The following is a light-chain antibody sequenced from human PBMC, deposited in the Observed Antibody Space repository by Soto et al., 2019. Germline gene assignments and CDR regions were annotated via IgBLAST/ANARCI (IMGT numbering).Light chain of an antibody. Sequence: EIVLTQSPGSLSLSPGERATLSCRASQSVDSTFFAWYQKKPGQAPRLLIYGVSKRATGVPDRFSGSGSGTDFTLNTGRLKPEDFAGYYCQQYMSSVTFGQGTKVEI. CDR2: GVS. CDR1: QSVDSTF. V-gene: IGKV3-20*01. CDR3: QQYMSSVT. J-gene: IGKJ1*01.